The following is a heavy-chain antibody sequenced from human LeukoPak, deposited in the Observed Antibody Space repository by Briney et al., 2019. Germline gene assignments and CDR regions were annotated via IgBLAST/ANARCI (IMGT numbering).Heavy chain of an antibody. D-gene: IGHD2-2*01. J-gene: IGHJ6*03. CDR2: GGT. V-gene: IGHV1-2*02. CDR3: ARADCTSPNCYNDYYYMDV. Sequence: GGTHYAQKFQGRVTMTRDTSISTVYMELSRLRSDDTAMYHCARADCTSPNCYNDYYYMDVWGKGTTVTVSS.